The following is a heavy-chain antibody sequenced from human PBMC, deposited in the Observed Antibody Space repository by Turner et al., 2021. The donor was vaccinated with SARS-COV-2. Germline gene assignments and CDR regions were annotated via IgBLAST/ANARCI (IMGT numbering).Heavy chain of an antibody. CDR3: ARGLPFYCSSTRCYSFDY. D-gene: IGHD2-2*01. J-gene: IGHJ4*02. V-gene: IGHV1-69*01. CDR1: GCPFSSYA. Sequence: QVQLVQSGAEVKKPGSSVKVSCKASGCPFSSYAISWVRQAPGQGLEWMGGIIPIFGTANYAQKFQGRVTITADESTSTAYMELSSLRSEDTAVYYCARGLPFYCSSTRCYSFDYWGQGTLVTVSS. CDR2: IIPIFGTA.